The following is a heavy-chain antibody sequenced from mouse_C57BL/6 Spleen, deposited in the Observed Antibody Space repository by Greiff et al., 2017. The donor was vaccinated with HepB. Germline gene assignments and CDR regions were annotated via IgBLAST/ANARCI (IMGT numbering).Heavy chain of an antibody. CDR1: GYTFTSYW. CDR3: ARGGFTTVVVDV. CDR2: IYPGSGST. Sequence: VQLQQPGAELVKPGASVKMSCKASGYTFTSYWLTWVKQRPGQGLEWIGDIYPGSGSTNYNEKFKSKATLTVDTSSSTAYMQLSSLTSEDSAVYYCARGGFTTVVVDVWGTGTTVTVSS. D-gene: IGHD1-1*01. J-gene: IGHJ1*03. V-gene: IGHV1-55*01.